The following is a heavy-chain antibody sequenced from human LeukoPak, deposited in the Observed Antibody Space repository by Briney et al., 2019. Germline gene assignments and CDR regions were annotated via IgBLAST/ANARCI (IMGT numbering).Heavy chain of an antibody. CDR3: ARINDYSSDSRLFFDY. J-gene: IGHJ4*02. V-gene: IGHV3-21*01. Sequence: GGSLRLSCAASGFTFSSYGVIWVRQAPGKGLEWVSSISTASYVYYADSLKGRVTISRDNAKNSLYLQLNSLRVEDTAMYHCARINDYSSDSRLFFDYWGQGTLVTVSS. D-gene: IGHD4-11*01. CDR1: GFTFSSYG. CDR2: ISTASYV.